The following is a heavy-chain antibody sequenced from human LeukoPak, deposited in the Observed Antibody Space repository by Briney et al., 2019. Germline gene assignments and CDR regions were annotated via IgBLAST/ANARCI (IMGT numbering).Heavy chain of an antibody. CDR2: ISGSGGST. CDR3: AKYYDFWSGYLGDAPGGAFDI. Sequence: GGSLRLSCAASGFTFSSYAMSWVRQAPGKGLEWVSAISGSGGSTYYADSVKGRFIISRDNSKNTLYLQMNSLRAEDTAVYYCAKYYDFWSGYLGDAPGGAFDIWGQGTMVTVSS. D-gene: IGHD3-3*01. J-gene: IGHJ3*02. V-gene: IGHV3-23*01. CDR1: GFTFSSYA.